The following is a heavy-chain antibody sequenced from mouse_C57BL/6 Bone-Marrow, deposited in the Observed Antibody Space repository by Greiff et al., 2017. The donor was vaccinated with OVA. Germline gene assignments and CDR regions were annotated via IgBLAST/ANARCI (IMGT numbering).Heavy chain of an antibody. CDR2: ISSGGSYT. CDR3: ARHGLDY. V-gene: IGHV5-6*02. Sequence: DVMLVESGGDLVKPGGSLKLSCAASGFTFSSYGMSWVRQTPDKRLEWVATISSGGSYTYYPDSVKGRFTISSDNAKNTLYLQMSSLKSEDTAMYYCARHGLDYWGQGTTLTVSS. J-gene: IGHJ2*01. CDR1: GFTFSSYG.